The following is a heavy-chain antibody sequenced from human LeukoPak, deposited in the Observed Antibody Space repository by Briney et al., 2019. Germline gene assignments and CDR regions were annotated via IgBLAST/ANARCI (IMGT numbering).Heavy chain of an antibody. J-gene: IGHJ3*02. D-gene: IGHD1-26*01. V-gene: IGHV1-18*04. CDR3: ARERALGGYDI. Sequence: ASVKVSCKASGYTFTGYYMHWVRQAPGQGLEWMGWIRAYNGNTNYAQKLQGTVTMTTDTSTSTAYMELRSLRSDDTAVYYCARERALGGYDIWGQGTMVTVSS. CDR2: IRAYNGNT. CDR1: GYTFTGYY.